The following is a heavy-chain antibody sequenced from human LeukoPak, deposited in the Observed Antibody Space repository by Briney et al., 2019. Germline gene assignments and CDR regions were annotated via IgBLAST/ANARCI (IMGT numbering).Heavy chain of an antibody. Sequence: PSETLSLTCTVSGGSISSYYWSWLRQPPGKGLEWIGYIYYSGSTNYNPSLKSRVTISVDTSKNQFSLKLSSVTAADTAVYYCARDRAVVVPAATEYYYYYYGMDVWGQGTTVTVSS. D-gene: IGHD2-2*01. CDR2: IYYSGST. CDR3: ARDRAVVVPAATEYYYYYYGMDV. CDR1: GGSISSYY. V-gene: IGHV4-59*01. J-gene: IGHJ6*02.